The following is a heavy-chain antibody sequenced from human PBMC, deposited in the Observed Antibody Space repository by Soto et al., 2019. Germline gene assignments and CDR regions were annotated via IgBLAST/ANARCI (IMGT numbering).Heavy chain of an antibody. CDR1: GYSISTGYY. CDR3: ARVMPYRAFDI. D-gene: IGHD3-16*01. J-gene: IGHJ3*02. V-gene: IGHV4-38-2*01. Sequence: PSETLSLTCAVSGYSISTGYYWGWIRQPPGKGLEWIGMIYHTANTYYNVSLKSRVTISVDTSKNQFSLRLSSVTDADTAVYYCARVMPYRAFDIWGQGTMVTVSS. CDR2: IYHTANT.